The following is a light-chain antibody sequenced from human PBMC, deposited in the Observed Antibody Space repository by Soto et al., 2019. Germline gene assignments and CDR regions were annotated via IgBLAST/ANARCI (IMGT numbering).Light chain of an antibody. J-gene: IGLJ2*01. CDR3: QSYDSSLSGVV. Sequence: QSVLTQPPSVSGAPGQRVTISCTGSRSNLGAGYDVHWYQHLPGTAPKLFIYANDNRPSGVPDRFSGSKSDTSASLAITGLQDEDEPDYYCQSYDSSLSGVVFGRGTKLTVL. CDR2: AND. CDR1: RSNLGAGYD. V-gene: IGLV1-40*01.